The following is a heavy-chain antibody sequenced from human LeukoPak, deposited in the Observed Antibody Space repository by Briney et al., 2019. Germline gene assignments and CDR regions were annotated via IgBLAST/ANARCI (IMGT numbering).Heavy chain of an antibody. J-gene: IGHJ4*02. V-gene: IGHV3-74*01. D-gene: IGHD5-24*01. CDR2: INIDGSST. CDR3: ATHRDGYNYNFDY. Sequence: SGGSLRLSCAASGFTFSNYWMHWVRQAPGKGLVWVSHINIDGSSTNYADSVKGRFTISRDNAKNTLYLQMNSLRAEDTAVYYCATHRDGYNYNFDYWGQGTLVTVSS. CDR1: GFTFSNYW.